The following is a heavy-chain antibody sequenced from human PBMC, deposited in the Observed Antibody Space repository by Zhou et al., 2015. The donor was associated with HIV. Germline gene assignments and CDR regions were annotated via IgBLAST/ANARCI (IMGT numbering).Heavy chain of an antibody. D-gene: IGHD3-22*01. CDR1: GGTFSSYG. V-gene: IGHV1-18*01. J-gene: IGHJ4*02. Sequence: QVQLVQSGAEVKKPGSSVKVSCKASGGTFSSYGISWVRQAPGQGLEWMGWINTYNGNTNYAQKIQDRVTMTTDTSTSTAYMELRSLRSDDTAVYYCARDRPRYYYDSSAYYSAFDYWGQGTLVTVSS. CDR2: INTYNGNT. CDR3: ARDRPRYYYDSSAYYSAFDY.